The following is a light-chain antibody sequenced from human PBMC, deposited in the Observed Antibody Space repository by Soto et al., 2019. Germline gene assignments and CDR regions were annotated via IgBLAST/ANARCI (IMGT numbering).Light chain of an antibody. CDR1: SSDVGSYNL. V-gene: IGLV2-23*01. CDR3: CSYAGSSTFYV. Sequence: QSVLTQPASVSGSPGQSITISCTGTSSDVGSYNLVSWYQQHPGKAPKLMIYEGSKRPSVVSNRFSGSKSGNTASLTISGLQAEDEADYYCCSYAGSSTFYVFGTGTKLTVL. J-gene: IGLJ1*01. CDR2: EGS.